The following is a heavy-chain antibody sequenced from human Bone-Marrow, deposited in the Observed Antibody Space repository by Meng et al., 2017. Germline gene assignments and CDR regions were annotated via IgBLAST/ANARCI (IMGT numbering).Heavy chain of an antibody. V-gene: IGHV4-38-2*02. CDR2: IYHSGST. D-gene: IGHD3-22*01. CDR3: AKAERDSSGHRDFDY. CDR1: NSSISSAYY. Sequence: SETLSLTCTVSNSSISSAYYWGWIRQPPGRGLEWIGSIYHSGSTYYNPSLKSRVTISVDTSKNQFSLKLSSVTAADTAVYYCAKAERDSSGHRDFDYWGQGTLVTSPQ. J-gene: IGHJ4*02.